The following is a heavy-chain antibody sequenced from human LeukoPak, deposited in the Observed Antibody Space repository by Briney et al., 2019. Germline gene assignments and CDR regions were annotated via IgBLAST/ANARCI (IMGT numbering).Heavy chain of an antibody. D-gene: IGHD3-10*01. V-gene: IGHV3-23*01. J-gene: IGHJ4*02. CDR2: ISGSGGST. Sequence: PGGSLRLSCAASGFTFSSYAMSWVRQAPGKGLEWVSAISGSGGSTYYADSVKGRFTISRDNSKNTLYLQMNSLRAEDTAVYYCAKDQMVRGSKSNSAHFDYWGQGTLVTVSS. CDR3: AKDQMVRGSKSNSAHFDY. CDR1: GFTFSSYA.